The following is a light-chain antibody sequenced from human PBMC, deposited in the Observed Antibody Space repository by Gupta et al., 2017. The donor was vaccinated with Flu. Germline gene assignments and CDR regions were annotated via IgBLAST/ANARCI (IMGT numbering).Light chain of an antibody. Sequence: DIQMTQSPSTLPASVGDRVTITCRASQSINTWLAWYQQNPGKAPKLLIYHVSTLQSEVPSRFSGSGSGTEFTLTISSLQPDDFATYYCQQYNNYPHSFGQGTKLEIK. CDR3: QQYNNYPHS. V-gene: IGKV1-5*03. J-gene: IGKJ2*03. CDR1: QSINTW. CDR2: HVS.